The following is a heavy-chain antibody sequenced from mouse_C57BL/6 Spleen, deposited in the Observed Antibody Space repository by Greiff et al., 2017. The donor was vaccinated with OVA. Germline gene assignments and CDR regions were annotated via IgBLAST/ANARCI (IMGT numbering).Heavy chain of an antibody. CDR3: ARGSDYDGLAY. D-gene: IGHD2-4*01. CDR2: IYPGDGDT. CDR1: GYEFSSYW. Sequence: VQLQQSGAELVKPGASVKISCKASGYEFSSYWMNWVKQRTGKGLEWIGKIYPGDGDTNYNGKFKGKATLTADKSSSTAYMQLSSLTSEDAAVYVCARGSDYDGLAYWGQGTLVTVSA. V-gene: IGHV1-80*01. J-gene: IGHJ3*01.